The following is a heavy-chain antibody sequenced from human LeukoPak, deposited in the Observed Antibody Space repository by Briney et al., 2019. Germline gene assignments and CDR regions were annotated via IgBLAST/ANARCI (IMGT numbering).Heavy chain of an antibody. CDR1: GFTFSSYG. V-gene: IGHV3-33*01. D-gene: IGHD3-10*01. CDR3: ARDCYYGSGSYLSYYYGMDV. CDR2: IWYDGSNK. J-gene: IGHJ6*04. Sequence: GGSLRLSCAASGFTFSSYGMHWVRQAPGKGLEWVAVIWYDGSNKYYADSVKGRFTIFRDNSKNTLYLQMNSLRAEDTAVYYCARDCYYGSGSYLSYYYGMDVWGKGTTVTVSS.